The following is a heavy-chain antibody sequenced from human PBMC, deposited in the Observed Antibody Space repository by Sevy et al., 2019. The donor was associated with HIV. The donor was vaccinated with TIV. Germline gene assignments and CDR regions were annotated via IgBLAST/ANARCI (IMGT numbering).Heavy chain of an antibody. CDR3: TTEHSRPSCSEDSSGWYNAFDI. Sequence: GGSLRLSCAASGFTFSNAWMSWVRQAPGKGLEWVGRIKSKTEGGTIDYAAPVKGSFTISRDDSKNTLFLQMHSLKTEVTAVYYCTTEHSRPSCSEDSSGWYNAFDIWGQGTMVTVSS. CDR1: GFTFSNAW. V-gene: IGHV3-15*01. J-gene: IGHJ3*02. D-gene: IGHD6-19*01. CDR2: IKSKTEGGTI.